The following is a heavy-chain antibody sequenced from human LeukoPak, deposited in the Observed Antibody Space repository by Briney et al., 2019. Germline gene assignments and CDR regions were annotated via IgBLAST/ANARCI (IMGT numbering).Heavy chain of an antibody. CDR2: IWYDGSNK. Sequence: GRSLRLSCAASGFTFSSYGMHWVRQAPGKGLEWVAVIWYDGSNKYYADSVKGRFTISRDNSKNTLYLQMNSLRAEDTAVYYCARAGFPLYYGMDVWGQGTTVTVSS. J-gene: IGHJ6*02. CDR1: GFTFSSYG. CDR3: ARAGFPLYYGMDV. V-gene: IGHV3-33*01.